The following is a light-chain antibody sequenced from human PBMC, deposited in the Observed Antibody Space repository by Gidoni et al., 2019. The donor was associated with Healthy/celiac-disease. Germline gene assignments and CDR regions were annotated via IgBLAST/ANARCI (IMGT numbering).Light chain of an antibody. CDR1: QSISSW. CDR2: KAS. V-gene: IGKV1-5*03. CDR3: QQRA. J-gene: IGKJ1*01. Sequence: DIQMTQSPSTLSASVGDRVTITCRASQSISSWLAWYQQKPGKAPKLLIYKASSLESGVPSRFSGSGSGTEFTLTISRLQPDDFANYYCQQRAFGQGTKVEIK.